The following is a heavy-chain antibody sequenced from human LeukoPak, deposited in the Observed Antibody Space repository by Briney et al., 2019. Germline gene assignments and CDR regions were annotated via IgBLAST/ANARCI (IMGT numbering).Heavy chain of an antibody. J-gene: IGHJ4*02. Sequence: SETLSLTCTVSGGSISSYYWSWIRQPPGKGLEWIGYIYYSGSTNYNPSLKSRVTISVDTSKNQFSLKLSSVTAEDTAVYYCARVGFDSSGYSSLSYWGQGTLVTVSS. V-gene: IGHV4-59*01. CDR1: GGSISSYY. CDR3: ARVGFDSSGYSSLSY. D-gene: IGHD3-22*01. CDR2: IYYSGST.